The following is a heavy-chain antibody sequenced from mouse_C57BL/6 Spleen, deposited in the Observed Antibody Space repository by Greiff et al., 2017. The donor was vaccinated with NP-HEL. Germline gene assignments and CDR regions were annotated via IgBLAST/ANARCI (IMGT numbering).Heavy chain of an antibody. Sequence: VQLVESGAELVKPGASVKISCKASGYAFSSYWMNWVKQRPGKGLEWIGQIYPGDGDTNYNGKFKGKATLTADKSSRTAYMQLSSLTSEDSAVYFCARRGGNYVDYWGQGTTLTVSS. CDR3: ARRGGNYVDY. CDR1: GYAFSSYW. J-gene: IGHJ2*01. CDR2: IYPGDGDT. V-gene: IGHV1-80*01.